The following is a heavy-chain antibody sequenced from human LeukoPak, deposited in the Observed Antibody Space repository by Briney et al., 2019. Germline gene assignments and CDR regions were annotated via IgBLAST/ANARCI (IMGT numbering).Heavy chain of an antibody. J-gene: IGHJ4*02. D-gene: IGHD5-12*01. CDR3: AKARYSGYDAHYFDY. CDR1: AVTSTSYA. V-gene: IGHV3-23*01. CDR2: ISGSGGST. Sequence: GGSLRLSCAASAVTSTSYAMSWVRQAPGKGLEWVSAISGSGGSTYYADSVKGRFTISRDNSKNTLYLQMNSLRAEDTAVYYCAKARYSGYDAHYFDYWGQGTLVTVSS.